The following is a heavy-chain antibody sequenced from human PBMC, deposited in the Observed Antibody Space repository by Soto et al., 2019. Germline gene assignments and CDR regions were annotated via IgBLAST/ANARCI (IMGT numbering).Heavy chain of an antibody. D-gene: IGHD3-10*01. Sequence: QVQLQQWGAGLLKPSETLSLTCAVYGGSFSGYYWSWIRQPPGKGLEWIGEINHSGSTNYNPSLKSRVTISVDTAKTHFSLKLSSVTAADTAVYYCARRRHPLGHGSGSYGYWGQGTLVTVSS. CDR1: GGSFSGYY. V-gene: IGHV4-34*01. CDR3: ARRRHPLGHGSGSYGY. J-gene: IGHJ4*02. CDR2: INHSGST.